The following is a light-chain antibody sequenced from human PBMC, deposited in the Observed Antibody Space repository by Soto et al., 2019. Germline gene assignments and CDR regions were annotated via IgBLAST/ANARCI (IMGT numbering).Light chain of an antibody. J-gene: IGLJ2*01. CDR1: SSDVGGYNS. V-gene: IGLV2-14*01. Sequence: QSALTQPASVSGSPGQSITISCPGTSSDVGGYNSVSWYQQHPGKAPKLMIYDVTNRPSGVSDRFSGSKSGNTASLTISGLQAEDEADYYCSSYASTSTLHVLFGGGTKLTVL. CDR2: DVT. CDR3: SSYASTSTLHVL.